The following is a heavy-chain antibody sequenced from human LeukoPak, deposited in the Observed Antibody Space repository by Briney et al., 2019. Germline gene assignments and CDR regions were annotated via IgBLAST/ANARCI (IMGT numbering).Heavy chain of an antibody. V-gene: IGHV4-59*01. D-gene: IGHD5-24*01. CDR3: ARQTRDGYNPIDY. CDR2: IYYSGST. CDR1: GGSIGSYY. Sequence: SETLCLTCTVSGGSIGSYYWSWIRQPPGKGLEWIGYIYYSGSTNYNPSLKSRVTISIDTSKNQFSLKLSSVTAADTAVYYCARQTRDGYNPIDYWGQGALVIVSS. J-gene: IGHJ4*02.